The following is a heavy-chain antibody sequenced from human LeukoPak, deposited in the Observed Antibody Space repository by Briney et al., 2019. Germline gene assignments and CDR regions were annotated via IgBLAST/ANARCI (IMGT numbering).Heavy chain of an antibody. V-gene: IGHV1-69*05. Sequence: ASVKVSCKASGGTFSSYAISWVRQAPGQRLEWMGGIIPIFGTANYAQKFQGRVTITTDESTSTAYMELSSLRSEDTAVYYCAVGFYIAVAGTWGFDYWGQGTQVTVSS. J-gene: IGHJ4*02. CDR1: GGTFSSYA. CDR2: IIPIFGTA. CDR3: AVGFYIAVAGTWGFDY. D-gene: IGHD6-19*01.